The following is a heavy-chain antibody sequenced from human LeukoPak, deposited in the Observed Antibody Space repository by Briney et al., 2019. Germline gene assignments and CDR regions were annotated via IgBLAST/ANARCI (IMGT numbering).Heavy chain of an antibody. D-gene: IGHD5-24*01. V-gene: IGHV4-59*12. CDR1: GGSISSFY. CDR2: IYYSGST. Sequence: SETLSLTCTVSGGSISSFYWTWIRQPPGKGLEWIGSIYYSGSTYYNPSLKSRVTISVDTSKNQFSLKLSSVTAADTAVYYCARDKGRGRWLQSDAFDIWGQGTMVTVSS. J-gene: IGHJ3*02. CDR3: ARDKGRGRWLQSDAFDI.